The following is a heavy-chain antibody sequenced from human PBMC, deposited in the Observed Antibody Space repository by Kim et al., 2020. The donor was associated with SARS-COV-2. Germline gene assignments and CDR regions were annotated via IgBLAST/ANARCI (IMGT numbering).Heavy chain of an antibody. Sequence: ASVKVSCKASGYTFTNYGISWVRQAPGQGLEWMGWISANNGNTKYAQNLQGRLTLTTNTSSSTGYMELTSLRSDDTAVYFCARDPPFFTMVRGVINPYFDYWGQGTLVTVSS. CDR3: ARDPPFFTMVRGVINPYFDY. D-gene: IGHD3-10*01. CDR2: ISANNGNT. CDR1: GYTFTNYG. J-gene: IGHJ4*02. V-gene: IGHV1-18*01.